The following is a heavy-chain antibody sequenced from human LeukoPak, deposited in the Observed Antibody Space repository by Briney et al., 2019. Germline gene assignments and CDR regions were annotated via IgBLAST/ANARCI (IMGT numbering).Heavy chain of an antibody. Sequence: GGSLTLSCAASGFTFSSYAMSWVRQAPGKGLEWVSSISGSGDRTYYADSVKGRFTISRDNTKNTLFLQMNSLKAEDTALYYCAKDSVVIPAGWFDPWGQGTLVTVSS. CDR2: ISGSGDRT. D-gene: IGHD2/OR15-2a*01. J-gene: IGHJ5*02. CDR3: AKDSVVIPAGWFDP. V-gene: IGHV3-23*01. CDR1: GFTFSSYA.